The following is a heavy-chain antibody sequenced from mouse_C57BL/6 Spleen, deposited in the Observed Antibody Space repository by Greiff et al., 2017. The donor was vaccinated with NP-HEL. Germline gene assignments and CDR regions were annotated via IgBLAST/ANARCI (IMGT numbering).Heavy chain of an antibody. CDR2: ISSGSSTI. J-gene: IGHJ1*03. CDR3: ARRVVARDWYFDV. D-gene: IGHD1-1*01. CDR1: GFTFSDYG. Sequence: EVKLVESGGGLVKPGGSLKLSCAASGFTFSDYGMHWVRQAPEKGLEWVAYISSGSSTIYYADTVKGRFTISRDNAKNTLFLQITSLRSEDTAMYYCARRVVARDWYFDVWGTGTTVTVSS. V-gene: IGHV5-17*01.